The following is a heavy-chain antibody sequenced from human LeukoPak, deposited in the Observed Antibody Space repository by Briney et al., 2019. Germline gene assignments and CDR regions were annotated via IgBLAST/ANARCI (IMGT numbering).Heavy chain of an antibody. Sequence: ASVKVSCKASGGTFSSYAISWVRQAPGQGLEWMGRIIPILGIANYAQKFQGRVTITADKSTSTAYMELSSLRSEDTAVYYCGSTGGMGSGWFDPWGQGTLVTVSS. CDR1: GGTFSSYA. CDR3: GSTGGMGSGWFDP. V-gene: IGHV1-69*04. J-gene: IGHJ5*02. CDR2: IIPILGIA. D-gene: IGHD3-10*01.